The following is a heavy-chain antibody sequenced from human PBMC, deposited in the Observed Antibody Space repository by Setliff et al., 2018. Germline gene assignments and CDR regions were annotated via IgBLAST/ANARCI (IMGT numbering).Heavy chain of an antibody. CDR3: ARSRTGEYSSGWLNWFDP. Sequence: GGSLSLSCAASGFTFSSYAMHWVRQAPGKGLEYVSAISSNGGSTYYANSVKGRFTISRDNSKNTLYLQMGSLRAEDMAVYYCARSRTGEYSSGWLNWFDPWGQGTLVTVSS. CDR1: GFTFSSYA. D-gene: IGHD6-19*01. V-gene: IGHV3-64*01. J-gene: IGHJ5*02. CDR2: ISSNGGST.